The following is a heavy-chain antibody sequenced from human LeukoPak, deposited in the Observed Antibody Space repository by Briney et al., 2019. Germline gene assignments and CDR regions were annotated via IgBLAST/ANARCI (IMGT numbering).Heavy chain of an antibody. CDR2: ISYDGSNK. V-gene: IGHV3-30*18. CDR3: AKSGGELAFDY. D-gene: IGHD2-8*02. CDR1: GFTFSSYS. J-gene: IGHJ4*02. Sequence: GGSLRLSCAASGFTFSSYSMNWVRQAPGKGLEWVAVISYDGSNKYYADSVKGRFTISRDNSKNTLYLQMNSLRAEDTAVYYCAKSGGELAFDYWGQGTLVTVSS.